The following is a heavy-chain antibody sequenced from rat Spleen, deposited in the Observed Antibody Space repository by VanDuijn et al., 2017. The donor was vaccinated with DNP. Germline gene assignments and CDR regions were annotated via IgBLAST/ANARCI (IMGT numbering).Heavy chain of an antibody. J-gene: IGHJ2*01. CDR3: IQRTTYG. V-gene: IGHV5-27*01. CDR2: IGSPAYAP. D-gene: IGHD1-11*01. Sequence: EVQLVESGGGLVQPGRSLKLSCAASGFTFSDYYMAWVRQAPTRGLEWVAYIGSPAYAPYYRDSVKGRFTVSRDNAESTLYLQLDSLRSEDTATYYCIQRTTYGWGQGVMVTVSS. CDR1: GFTFSDYY.